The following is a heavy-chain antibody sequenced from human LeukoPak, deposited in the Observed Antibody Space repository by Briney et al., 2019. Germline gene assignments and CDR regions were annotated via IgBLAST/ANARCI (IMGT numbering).Heavy chain of an antibody. CDR2: ISSGGSST. CDR1: GFTFSTYG. CDR3: AKRVQYGSGSYHFDY. D-gene: IGHD3-10*01. V-gene: IGHV3-23*01. J-gene: IGHJ4*02. Sequence: GGSLRLSCAASGFTFSTYGMSWVRQAPGKGLEWVSAISSGGSSTLYADSVKGRFTISRDNSKNTLYLEMNSLRPEDTAVYYCAKRVQYGSGSYHFDYWGQGTLVTVSS.